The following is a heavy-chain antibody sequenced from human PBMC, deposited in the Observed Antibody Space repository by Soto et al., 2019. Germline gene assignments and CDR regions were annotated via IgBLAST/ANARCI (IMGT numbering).Heavy chain of an antibody. D-gene: IGHD3-10*01. J-gene: IGHJ4*02. CDR3: AKGIGFGSGSHFDY. CDR2: ITWNSGTI. V-gene: IGHV3-9*01. CDR1: GFTFDDYA. Sequence: EVQLVESGGDLVQPGRSLRLSCAASGFTFDDYAMYWVRQAPGMGLEWVSGITWNSGTIGYADSVKGRFTISRDNAKNSLYLQMNSLRVEDTAFCYCAKGIGFGSGSHFDYWGQGTLVTVSS.